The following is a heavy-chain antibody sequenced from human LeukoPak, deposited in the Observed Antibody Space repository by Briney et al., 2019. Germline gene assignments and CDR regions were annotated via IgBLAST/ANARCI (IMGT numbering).Heavy chain of an antibody. J-gene: IGHJ4*02. CDR1: GFTFSVYG. Sequence: GRSLRLSCAASGFTFSVYGMHWVRQAPGKRLEWVAVIWYDGSKTYYVDSVKGRFTISRDNSKNTLYLQMNSLRAEDTAVYYCARGWAMVRGVPFDYWGQGTLVTVSS. CDR3: ARGWAMVRGVPFDY. CDR2: IWYDGSKT. D-gene: IGHD3-10*01. V-gene: IGHV3-33*01.